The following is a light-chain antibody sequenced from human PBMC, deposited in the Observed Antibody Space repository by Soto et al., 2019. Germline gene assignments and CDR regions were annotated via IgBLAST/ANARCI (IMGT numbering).Light chain of an antibody. J-gene: IGKJ5*01. CDR2: DAS. V-gene: IGKV3-11*01. Sequence: EIVLTQSPATLSLSPGERATLSCRASQSVTNSLAWCQQKPGQAPRLLVYDASNRATGIPTRFSGSGSGTDFTLTISNLEPEDFAVYYCQQYGSSPITFGQGTRLEIK. CDR3: QQYGSSPIT. CDR1: QSVTNS.